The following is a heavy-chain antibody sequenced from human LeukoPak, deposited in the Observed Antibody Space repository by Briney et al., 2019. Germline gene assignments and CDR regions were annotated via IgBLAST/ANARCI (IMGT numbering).Heavy chain of an antibody. Sequence: GGSLRLSCAASGFTFSSYWMSWVRQAPGKGLEWVANIKQDGSEKYYVDSVKGRFTISRDNAKNSLYLQMNSLRAEDTAVYYCARDPKSITGTPFDYWGQGTLSPSPQ. D-gene: IGHD1-20*01. V-gene: IGHV3-7*01. CDR3: ARDPKSITGTPFDY. CDR1: GFTFSSYW. CDR2: IKQDGSEK. J-gene: IGHJ4*02.